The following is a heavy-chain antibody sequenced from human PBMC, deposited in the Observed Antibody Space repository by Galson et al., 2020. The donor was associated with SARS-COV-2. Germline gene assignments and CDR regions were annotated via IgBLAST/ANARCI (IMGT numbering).Heavy chain of an antibody. CDR2: IYHSGTT. D-gene: IGHD3-10*01. V-gene: IGHV4-30-2*01. Sequence: SPTLSLTCTVSGGSISSGGYSWSWIRQPPGKGLAWIGYIYHSGTTYYNPSLKSRVTMSVDRSKNQFSLRLSSVTAADTAVYYCSRGIGPMIRGVVIPYYFDNWGQGALVTVSS. CDR1: GGSISSGGYS. J-gene: IGHJ4*02. CDR3: SRGIGPMIRGVVIPYYFDN.